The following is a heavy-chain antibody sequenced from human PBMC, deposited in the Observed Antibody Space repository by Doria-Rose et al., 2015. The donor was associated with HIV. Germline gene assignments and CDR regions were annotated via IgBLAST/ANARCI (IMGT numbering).Heavy chain of an antibody. V-gene: IGHV4-30-4*01. CDR3: ARARNYGFPHFFDF. Sequence: QVQLQESGPGLVRPSQTLSLTCTVSGDSISSGDSFWSWIRQPPGKGPEWIGYIASSGTTYYYPSLSGRLTISLDASKNQSSLNLTSVTAADTAVYCCARARNYGFPHFFDFWGQGTLVTVSS. J-gene: IGHJ4*02. CDR2: IASSGTT. CDR1: GDSISSGDSF. D-gene: IGHD3-10*01.